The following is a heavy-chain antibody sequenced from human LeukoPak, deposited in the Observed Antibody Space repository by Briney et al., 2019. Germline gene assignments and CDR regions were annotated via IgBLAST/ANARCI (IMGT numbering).Heavy chain of an antibody. Sequence: GGSLRLSCAASGFTFSSYSMNWVRQAPGKGLEWVSYISSSSSTIYYADSVKGRFTISRDNAKNSLYLQMNSLRAEDTAVYYCARSGSYWAYYYMDVWGKGTTVTVSS. J-gene: IGHJ6*03. V-gene: IGHV3-48*01. D-gene: IGHD1-26*01. CDR1: GFTFSSYS. CDR3: ARSGSYWAYYYMDV. CDR2: ISSSSSTI.